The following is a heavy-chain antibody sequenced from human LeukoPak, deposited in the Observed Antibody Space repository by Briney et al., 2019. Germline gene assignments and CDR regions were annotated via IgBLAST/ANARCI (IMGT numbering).Heavy chain of an antibody. V-gene: IGHV3-23*01. CDR1: GFAFSSYA. D-gene: IGHD1-7*01. CDR3: AKSYWNSTSLDY. Sequence: PGGSLRLSCAASGFAFSSYAMSWVRQAPGKGLEWVSAISGSGGSTYYADSVKGRFTISRDNSKNTLYLQMNSLRAEDTAVYYCAKSYWNSTSLDYWGQGTLVTVSS. J-gene: IGHJ4*02. CDR2: ISGSGGST.